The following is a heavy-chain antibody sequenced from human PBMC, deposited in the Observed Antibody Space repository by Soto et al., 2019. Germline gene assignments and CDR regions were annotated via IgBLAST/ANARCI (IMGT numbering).Heavy chain of an antibody. D-gene: IGHD6-13*01. J-gene: IGHJ4*02. CDR3: ARDRAAGGY. Sequence: PGGSLRLSCAASGFSFSNYEMNWVRQAPGKGLEWVAYISSGGSTVHYADSVRGRFTVSRDNARNSLYLQMNTLRVEDTALYYCARDRAAGGYWGQGTLVTVSS. V-gene: IGHV3-48*03. CDR1: GFSFSNYE. CDR2: ISSGGSTV.